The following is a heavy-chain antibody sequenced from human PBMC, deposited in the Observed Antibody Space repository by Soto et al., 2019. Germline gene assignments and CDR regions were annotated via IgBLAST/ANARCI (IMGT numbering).Heavy chain of an antibody. Sequence: EVQLVESGGGLVQPGGSLRLSCAASGFTFSRYAMHWVRQAPGKGLEYVSPISSNGGSTYYANSVKGRFTISRDNSKNTLYLQMGSLRPGDTAVYYCAGGGRGYEFDYWGQGTLVTVSS. CDR3: AGGGRGYEFDY. V-gene: IGHV3-64*01. D-gene: IGHD5-12*01. CDR1: GFTFSRYA. CDR2: ISSNGGST. J-gene: IGHJ4*02.